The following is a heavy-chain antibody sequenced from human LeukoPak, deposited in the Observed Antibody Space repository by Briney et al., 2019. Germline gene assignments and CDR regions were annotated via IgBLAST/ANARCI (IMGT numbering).Heavy chain of an antibody. CDR2: INHSGST. V-gene: IGHV4-34*01. CDR1: GGSFSGYY. Sequence: SETLFLTCAVYGGSFSGYYWSWIRQPPGKGLEWIGEINHSGSTNYNPSLKSRVTISVDTSKNQFSLKLSSVTAADTAVYYCARHPAYCTNGVCYCDYWGQGTLVTVSS. J-gene: IGHJ4*02. CDR3: ARHPAYCTNGVCYCDY. D-gene: IGHD2-8*01.